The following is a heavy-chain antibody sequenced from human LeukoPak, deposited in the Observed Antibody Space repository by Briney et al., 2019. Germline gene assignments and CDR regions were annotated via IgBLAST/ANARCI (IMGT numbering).Heavy chain of an antibody. CDR2: INHSGST. Sequence: SETLSLTCAVYGGSFSGYYWSWIRQPPGKGLEWIGEINHSGSTNYNPSLTSRVTISVDTSKNQFSLKLSSVTAADTAVYYCARGRSSYYPLRFDYWGQGTLVTVSS. J-gene: IGHJ4*02. CDR3: ARGRSSYYPLRFDY. V-gene: IGHV4-34*01. D-gene: IGHD3-3*01. CDR1: GGSFSGYY.